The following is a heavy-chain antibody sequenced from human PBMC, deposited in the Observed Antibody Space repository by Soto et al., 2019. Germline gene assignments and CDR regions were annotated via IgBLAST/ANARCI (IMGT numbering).Heavy chain of an antibody. Sequence: GGSLRLSCAASGFTFSSYSMNWVRQAPGKGLEWFSSISSSRSYINYADSVKGRFTISRDNAKNSLYLQMNSLRAEDTAVYYCARAQGGDYPYGYWGQGTLVTVSS. V-gene: IGHV3-21*01. CDR3: ARAQGGDYPYGY. CDR1: GFTFSSYS. J-gene: IGHJ4*02. CDR2: ISSSRSYI. D-gene: IGHD4-17*01.